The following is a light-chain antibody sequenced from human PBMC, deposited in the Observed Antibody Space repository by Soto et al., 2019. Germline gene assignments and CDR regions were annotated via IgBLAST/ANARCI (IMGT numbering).Light chain of an antibody. CDR3: QQRSNLPLT. CDR1: QSVSTN. CDR2: TAS. Sequence: IVLTQSPATLSLSPGERATLSCRASQSVSTNLVWYQQQHDQAPRRLIYTASTSATGIPAMFSGSCSAADTTLTISSLEADDVVVYYCQQRSNLPLTFGGGTKVEIK. V-gene: IGKV3-11*01. J-gene: IGKJ4*01.